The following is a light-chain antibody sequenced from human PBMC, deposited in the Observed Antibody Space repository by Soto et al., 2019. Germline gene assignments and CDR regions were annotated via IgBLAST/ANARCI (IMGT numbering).Light chain of an antibody. V-gene: IGLV2-14*03. CDR2: DVN. CDR3: TSWTTSTTMI. Sequence: QSVLTQPASVSGSPGQSITISCTGTSSDIGAYNFVSWYQQHPGKAPKLVLYDVNIRPSGVSNRFSGSKSGNTASLTISGLQAEDGADYYCTSWTTSTTMIFGGGTKVTVL. J-gene: IGLJ2*01. CDR1: SSDIGAYNF.